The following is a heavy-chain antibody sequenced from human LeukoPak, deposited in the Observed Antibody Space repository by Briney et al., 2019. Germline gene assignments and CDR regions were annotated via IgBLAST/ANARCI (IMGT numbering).Heavy chain of an antibody. Sequence: SVKVSCKASGGTFNSYAISWVRQAPGQGLEWMGGIIPIFGTTNYARKFRGRVTLTADKSTRTAYMELSSLRSEDTAVYYCARSIYPLNWFDPWGQGTLVTVSS. CDR1: GGTFNSYA. D-gene: IGHD5/OR15-5a*01. J-gene: IGHJ5*02. CDR2: IIPIFGTT. V-gene: IGHV1-69*06. CDR3: ARSIYPLNWFDP.